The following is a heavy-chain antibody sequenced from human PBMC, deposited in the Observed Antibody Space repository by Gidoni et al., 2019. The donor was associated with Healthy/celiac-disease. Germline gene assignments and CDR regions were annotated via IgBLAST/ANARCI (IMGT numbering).Heavy chain of an antibody. CDR3: ARSIAARRRYYYYYMDV. V-gene: IGHV4-34*01. J-gene: IGHJ6*03. D-gene: IGHD6-6*01. Sequence: QVQLQQWGAGLLKPSETLSLTCAVYGGSFSGYYWSWIRQPPGKGLEWIGEINHSGSTNYNPSLKSRVTISVDTSKNQFSLKLSSVTAADTAVYYCARSIAARRRYYYYYMDVWGKGTTVTVSS. CDR1: GGSFSGYY. CDR2: INHSGST.